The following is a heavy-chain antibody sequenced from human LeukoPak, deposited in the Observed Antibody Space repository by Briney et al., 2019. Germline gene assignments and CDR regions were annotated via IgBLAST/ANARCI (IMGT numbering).Heavy chain of an antibody. CDR1: GGTFSSYA. CDR2: IIPILGIA. Sequence: SVKVSCKASGGTFSSYAISWVRQAPGQGLEWMGRIIPILGIANYAQKFQGRVTITADKSTSTAYMELSSLRSEDTAVYYCARGVSDCGGDCYSFNIDYWGQGTLVTVSS. CDR3: ARGVSDCGGDCYSFNIDY. V-gene: IGHV1-69*04. D-gene: IGHD2-21*02. J-gene: IGHJ4*02.